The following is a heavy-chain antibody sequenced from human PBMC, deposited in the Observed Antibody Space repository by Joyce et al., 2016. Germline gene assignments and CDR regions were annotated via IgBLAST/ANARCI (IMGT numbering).Heavy chain of an antibody. V-gene: IGHV3-21*01. Sequence: EVQLVESGGGLVKPGGSLRLSCAASGFTFSSYSMSWVRRAPGKGVEWVSSLSSSSSYIKYTDSVKGRFTISRDNAKNSLYLQMNSLRVEDTAVYYCARSSYTNGIFDYWGQGTLVTVSS. J-gene: IGHJ4*02. D-gene: IGHD2-8*01. CDR2: LSSSSSYI. CDR3: ARSSYTNGIFDY. CDR1: GFTFSSYS.